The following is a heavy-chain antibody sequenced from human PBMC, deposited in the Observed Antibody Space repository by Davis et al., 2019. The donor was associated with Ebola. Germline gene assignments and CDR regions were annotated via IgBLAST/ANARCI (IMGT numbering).Heavy chain of an antibody. CDR1: GGSFSDYY. J-gene: IGHJ4*02. CDR3: ARGLAGRRMGD. D-gene: IGHD3-16*01. V-gene: IGHV4-34*01. CDR2: INHSGRT. Sequence: MPGGSLRLSCAVYGGSFSDYYYNWIRQSPGKGLEWIGEINHSGRTAYDPSLKSRVTISVDTSKSQVSLKLTSVTAADTAVYYCARGLAGRRMGDWGQRTLVTVSS.